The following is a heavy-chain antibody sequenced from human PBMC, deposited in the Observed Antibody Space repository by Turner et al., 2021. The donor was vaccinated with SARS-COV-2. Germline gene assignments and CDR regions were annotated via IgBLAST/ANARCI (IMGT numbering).Heavy chain of an antibody. Sequence: QVQLVESGGGVVQPGRSLRLSCAASGFTFSTYAMHWVRKDPGKGLELVAVISYDGSNNYYSDSVKVRFTISRDNSKNSLYLQIISLRVDDTAVYYRARKNYGADLDYWGQGTLVTVSS. CDR2: ISYDGSNN. CDR1: GFTFSTYA. J-gene: IGHJ4*02. V-gene: IGHV3-30-3*01. D-gene: IGHD4-17*01. CDR3: ARKNYGADLDY.